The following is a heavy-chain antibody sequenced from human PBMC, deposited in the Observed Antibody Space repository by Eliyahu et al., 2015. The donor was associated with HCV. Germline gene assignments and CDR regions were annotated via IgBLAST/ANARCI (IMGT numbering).Heavy chain of an antibody. CDR2: IIPMINIV. V-gene: IGHV1-69*04. Sequence: QVQLVQSGAEVRKPGSSVKVSCEAFGDTFSSYGVSWVRQAPGQGLEWMGRIIPMINIVDYAQKFQGRVTITADKSTSTVYLELRKLRSDDTAVYYCVTHPSTEYSSGWSPQVLLDVWGQGTMVAVS. CDR3: VTHPSTEYSSGWSPQVLLDV. D-gene: IGHD6-19*01. CDR1: GDTFSSYG. J-gene: IGHJ3*01.